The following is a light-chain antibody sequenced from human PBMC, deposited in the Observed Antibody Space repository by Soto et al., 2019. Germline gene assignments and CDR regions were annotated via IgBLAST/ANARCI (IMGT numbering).Light chain of an antibody. V-gene: IGKV3-15*01. CDR1: QSVSSY. CDR2: AAS. Sequence: IVLTQSPATLALSPGERATLSCRASQSVSSYLGWYQPRSGQAPRLLIYAASTRATDVPARFSGGGSETEFTLTISSLQSEDFAVYFCQQYNIWPLWTFGQGTKVDI. J-gene: IGKJ1*01. CDR3: QQYNIWPLWT.